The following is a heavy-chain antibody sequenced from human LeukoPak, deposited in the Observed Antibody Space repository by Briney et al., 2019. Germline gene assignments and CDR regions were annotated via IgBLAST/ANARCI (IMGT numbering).Heavy chain of an antibody. CDR1: GGFITSSSYY. CDR2: VYYSGYT. V-gene: IGHV4-39*01. Sequence: SETLFFTCTASGGFITSSSYYWGWIRQPPVKGLEWIGSVYYSGYTYSNPSVASRVTISVDTSKNQFSLNLSSVTAADTAIYYCAKHYMGSYDNRGLVYWGQGTLVSVSS. D-gene: IGHD3-10*01. J-gene: IGHJ4*02. CDR3: AKHYMGSYDNRGLVY.